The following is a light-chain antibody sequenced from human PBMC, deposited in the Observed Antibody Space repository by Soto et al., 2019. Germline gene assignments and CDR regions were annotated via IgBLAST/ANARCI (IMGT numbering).Light chain of an antibody. V-gene: IGKV3-15*01. CDR3: HQYNDWPPIT. CDR1: QSVTRN. CDR2: HGN. J-gene: IGKJ5*01. Sequence: EVVLTQSPVLLSVSPGESATLSCRASQSVTRNLAWYQQIPGQAPRLLVYHGNVRATGIPARFSGSGSGTEFSLTISNLQSEDFAVYFCHQYNDWPPITFGQGTRLDIK.